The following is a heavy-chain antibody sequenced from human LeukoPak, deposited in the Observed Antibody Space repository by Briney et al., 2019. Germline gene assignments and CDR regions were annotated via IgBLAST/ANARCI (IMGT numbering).Heavy chain of an antibody. J-gene: IGHJ5*02. V-gene: IGHV3-23*01. CDR1: GFTFSNYV. Sequence: GGSLRLSCTGSGFTFSNYVMSWVRQAPGKRLEWVSGISDSGDDTDYADSVKGRFTISRDNSKNTLFLQMNSLRAEDTAVYYCAKDWWLRIHYWFDPWGQGTLVTVSS. CDR3: AKDWWLRIHYWFDP. CDR2: ISDSGDDT. D-gene: IGHD5-12*01.